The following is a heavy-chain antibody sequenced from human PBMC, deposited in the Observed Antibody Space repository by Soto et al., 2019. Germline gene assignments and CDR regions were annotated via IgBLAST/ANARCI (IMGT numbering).Heavy chain of an antibody. J-gene: IGHJ6*02. Sequence: SETLSLTCAVSGGSISSGGYSWSWIRQPPGKGLEWIGYIYHSGSTYYNPSLKSRVTISVDRSKNQFSLKLSSVTAADTAVYYCARARENYYYGMDVWGQGTTVTVSS. CDR2: IYHSGST. CDR1: GGSISSGGYS. CDR3: ARARENYYYGMDV. V-gene: IGHV4-30-2*01.